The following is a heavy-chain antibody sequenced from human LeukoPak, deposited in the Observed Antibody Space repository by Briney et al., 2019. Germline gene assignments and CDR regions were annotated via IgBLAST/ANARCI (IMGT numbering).Heavy chain of an antibody. J-gene: IGHJ4*02. CDR2: IYYSGST. Sequence: PSETLSLTCAVYGGSFSGYYWGWIRQPPGKGLEWIGSIYYSGSTYYNPSLKSRVTISVDTSKNQFSLKLSSVTAADTAVYYCARLAYDSSGYYGLDYWGQGTLVTVSS. CDR3: ARLAYDSSGYYGLDY. V-gene: IGHV4-39*01. D-gene: IGHD3-22*01. CDR1: GGSFSGYY.